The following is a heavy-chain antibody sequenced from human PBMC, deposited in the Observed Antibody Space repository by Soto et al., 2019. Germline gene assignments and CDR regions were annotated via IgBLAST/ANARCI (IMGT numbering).Heavy chain of an antibody. J-gene: IGHJ6*02. CDR3: ARPGGDSSSWYVAYYYYGMDV. V-gene: IGHV1-18*01. Sequence: GASVKVSCKASGYTFSSYGISWVRQAPGQGLKWMEWISAYNGNTNYAQKLQGRVTMTTDTSTSTAYMELRSLRSDDTAVYYCARPGGDSSSWYVAYYYYGMDVWGQGTTVTVSS. CDR2: ISAYNGNT. CDR1: GYTFSSYG. D-gene: IGHD6-13*01.